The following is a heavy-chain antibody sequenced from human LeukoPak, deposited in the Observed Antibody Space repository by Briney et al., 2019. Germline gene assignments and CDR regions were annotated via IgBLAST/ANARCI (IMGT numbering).Heavy chain of an antibody. D-gene: IGHD2-21*01. CDR1: GYTVSSNS. CDR2: VYYGGST. V-gene: IGHV3-66*01. CDR3: ARVAKDCGGDCFVDS. J-gene: IGHJ4*02. Sequence: GGSLRLSCAPSGYTVSSNSVSWIRQIPGKGLEWASAVYYGGSTFYADSVKGRFTISRDISKNTWNLQMNSLRAEDTAVYYCARVAKDCGGDCFVDSWGQGTQVTVSS.